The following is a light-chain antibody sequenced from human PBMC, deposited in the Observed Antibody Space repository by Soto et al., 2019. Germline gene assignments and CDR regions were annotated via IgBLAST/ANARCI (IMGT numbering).Light chain of an antibody. CDR2: GAS. CDR1: QSVSSN. Sequence: EIVMTQSPATLSVSPGERATLSCRASQSVSSNLAWYQQKPGQAPRLLIYGASSRATGIPARFSGSGSGTEFTLSITSLQSEDFAVYYCQHYDNWPYTFGLGTKLELK. CDR3: QHYDNWPYT. J-gene: IGKJ2*01. V-gene: IGKV3-15*01.